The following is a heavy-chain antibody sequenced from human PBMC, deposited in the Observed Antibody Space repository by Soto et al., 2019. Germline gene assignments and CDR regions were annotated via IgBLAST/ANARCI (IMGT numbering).Heavy chain of an antibody. V-gene: IGHV4-34*01. D-gene: IGHD3-10*01. CDR2: INHSGST. CDR3: ARGRRITMVRGVIIKGRFDY. Sequence: QVQLQQWGAGLLKPSETLSLTCAVYGGSFSGYYWSWIRQPPGKGLEWIGEINHSGSTNYNPSLKGRVTISVDTSKNQFSLKLSSVTAADTAVYYCARGRRITMVRGVIIKGRFDYWGQGTLVTVSS. CDR1: GGSFSGYY. J-gene: IGHJ4*02.